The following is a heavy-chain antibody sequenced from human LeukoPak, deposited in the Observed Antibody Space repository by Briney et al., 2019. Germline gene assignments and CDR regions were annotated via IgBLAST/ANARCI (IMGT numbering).Heavy chain of an antibody. Sequence: GGSLRLSCTASGFTFGDYAMSWFRQAPGKGLEWVGFIRSKAYGGTTEYAASVKGRFTISRDDSKSIAYLQMNSLKPEDTAVYYCTRDLSISGWNIDYWGQGTLVTVSS. J-gene: IGHJ4*02. D-gene: IGHD6-19*01. CDR3: TRDLSISGWNIDY. CDR1: GFTFGDYA. CDR2: IRSKAYGGTT. V-gene: IGHV3-49*03.